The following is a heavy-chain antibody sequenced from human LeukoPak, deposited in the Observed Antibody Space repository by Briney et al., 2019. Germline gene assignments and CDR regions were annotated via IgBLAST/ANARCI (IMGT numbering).Heavy chain of an antibody. CDR3: ARGAYDSSGYYLRPLTY. V-gene: IGHV4-34*01. J-gene: IGHJ4*02. Sequence: SETLSLTCAVYGGSFSGYYWSWIRQPPGKGLEWIGEINHSGSTNYNPSLKSRVTISVDTSKNQFSLKLSSVTAADTAVYYCARGAYDSSGYYLRPLTYWGQGTLVTVPS. CDR2: INHSGST. D-gene: IGHD3-22*01. CDR1: GGSFSGYY.